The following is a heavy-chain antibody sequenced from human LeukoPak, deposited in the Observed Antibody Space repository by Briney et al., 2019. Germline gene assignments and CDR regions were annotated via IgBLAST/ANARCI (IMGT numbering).Heavy chain of an antibody. J-gene: IGHJ4*02. V-gene: IGHV4-4*02. CDR2: IYHSGST. D-gene: IGHD3-10*01. CDR1: GGSISSSNW. CDR3: AFRSHSGSGGFDY. Sequence: SETLSLTCAVSGGSISSSNWWSWVRQPPGKGLEWIGEIYHSGSTNYNPSLKSRVTISVDKSKNQFSLKLSSVTAADTAVYYCAFRSHSGSGGFDYWGQGTLVTVSS.